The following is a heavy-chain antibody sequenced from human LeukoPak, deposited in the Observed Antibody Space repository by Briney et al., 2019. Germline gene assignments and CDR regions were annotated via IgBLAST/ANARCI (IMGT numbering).Heavy chain of an antibody. CDR2: ISSSNNTI. J-gene: IGHJ4*02. Sequence: GGSLRLSCAASGFTFSSYSMNWVRQAPGKGLEWVSYISSSNNTIYYADYVKGRFTIYRDNAKNSLYLQMNSLRDEETAVYYCARSTYCGGACYPALGYWGQGTPVTVSS. D-gene: IGHD2-21*02. CDR1: GFTFSSYS. V-gene: IGHV3-48*02. CDR3: ARSTYCGGACYPALGY.